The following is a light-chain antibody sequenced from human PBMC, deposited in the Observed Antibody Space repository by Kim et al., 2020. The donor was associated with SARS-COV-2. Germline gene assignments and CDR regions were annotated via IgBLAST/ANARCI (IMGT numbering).Light chain of an antibody. J-gene: IGLJ3*02. CDR3: LLYYSGVRV. CDR2: DTT. V-gene: IGLV7-46*01. Sequence: QAVVTQEPSLTVSPGGTVTLTYGSSTGAVTSGHFPYWFQQKAGQAPRTLIYDTTDKHSWTPARFSGSLLGDKAALTLSGAQPEDEAEYYCLLYYSGVRVFGGGTQLTVL. CDR1: TGAVTSGHF.